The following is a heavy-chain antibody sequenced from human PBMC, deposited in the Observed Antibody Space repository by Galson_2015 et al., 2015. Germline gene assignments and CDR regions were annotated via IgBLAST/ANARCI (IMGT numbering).Heavy chain of an antibody. CDR2: IIPIFGIA. Sequence: SVKVSCKASGGTFSSYAISWVRQAPGQGPEWMGGIIPIFGIANYAQKFQGRVTITADKSTSTAYMELSSLRSEDTAVYYCARRGGQQLVDAFDIWGQGTMVTVSS. J-gene: IGHJ3*02. CDR3: ARRGGQQLVDAFDI. CDR1: GGTFSSYA. V-gene: IGHV1-69*10. D-gene: IGHD6-13*01.